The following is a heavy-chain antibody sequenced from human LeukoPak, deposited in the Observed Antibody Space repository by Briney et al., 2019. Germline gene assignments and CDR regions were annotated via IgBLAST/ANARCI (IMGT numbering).Heavy chain of an antibody. V-gene: IGHV5-51*01. Sequence: GESLKISCQGSGYRFTSYWIGWVRQMPGKGLEWMGIIYPGDSDTSYSPSFQGQVTISADKSISTAYLQWSSLKASDTAIYYCARLPSAVAGTWVQHWGQGTLVTVSS. CDR3: ARLPSAVAGTWVQH. J-gene: IGHJ1*01. CDR1: GYRFTSYW. D-gene: IGHD6-13*01. CDR2: IYPGDSDT.